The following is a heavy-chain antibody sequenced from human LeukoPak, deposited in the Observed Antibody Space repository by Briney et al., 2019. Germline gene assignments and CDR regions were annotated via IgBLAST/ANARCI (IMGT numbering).Heavy chain of an antibody. D-gene: IGHD4-17*01. CDR3: ARERAVTTYYYFDY. Sequence: PSETLSLTCTVSGYSISSGYYWGWIRQPPGKGPEWIGSIYHSGSTYYNPSLKSRVTISVDTSKNQFSLKLSSVTAADTAVYYCARERAVTTYYYFDYWGQGTLVTVSS. V-gene: IGHV4-38-2*02. J-gene: IGHJ4*02. CDR2: IYHSGST. CDR1: GYSISSGYY.